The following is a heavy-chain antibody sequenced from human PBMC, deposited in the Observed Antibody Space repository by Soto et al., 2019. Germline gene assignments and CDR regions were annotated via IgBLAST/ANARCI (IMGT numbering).Heavy chain of an antibody. CDR1: GFTVSSNY. Sequence: EEQLVESGGGLVQPGGSLRLSCAASGFTVSSNYMTWVRLAPGKGLEWVSIIYSAGSTYYADSVKGRFTISRDNSKNTVYLPMNSLRAEDTAVYYCAKVGDSSGYAKYFQHWGQGTLVTVSS. CDR2: IYSAGST. CDR3: AKVGDSSGYAKYFQH. J-gene: IGHJ1*01. D-gene: IGHD3-22*01. V-gene: IGHV3-66*01.